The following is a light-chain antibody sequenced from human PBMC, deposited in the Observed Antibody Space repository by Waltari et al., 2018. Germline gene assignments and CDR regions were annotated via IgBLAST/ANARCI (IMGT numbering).Light chain of an antibody. V-gene: IGKV1-9*01. CDR3: QRLNSYPVT. CDR2: TPS. CDR1: QGISSY. J-gene: IGKJ2*01. Sequence: DIPLTQSPSFLSASVGDRVTITCRASQGISSYLAWYQQKPGKAPKLLIYTPSTLQSGVQSRFSGSGSGTEFALTISSLQPEDVATYYCQRLNSYPVTFGQGTKLEIK.